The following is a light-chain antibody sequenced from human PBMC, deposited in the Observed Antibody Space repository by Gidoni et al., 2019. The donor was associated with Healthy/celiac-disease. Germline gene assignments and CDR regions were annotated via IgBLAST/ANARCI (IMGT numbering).Light chain of an antibody. CDR1: QSVSSSY. V-gene: IGKV3-20*01. Sequence: EIVLTQYPGTLSLSPGERATLSCRASQSVSSSYLAWYQQKPGQAPRLLIYGASSRATGIPDRFSGSGSGTDFTLTISRLEPEDFAVNYCQQYGSSRFTFGPGTKVEIK. CDR2: GAS. CDR3: QQYGSSRFT. J-gene: IGKJ3*01.